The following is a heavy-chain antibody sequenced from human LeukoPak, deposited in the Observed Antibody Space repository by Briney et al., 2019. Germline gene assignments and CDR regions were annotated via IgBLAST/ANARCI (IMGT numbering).Heavy chain of an antibody. D-gene: IGHD2-2*01. Sequence: ASVKVSCKASGYTFTGYYMHWVRQAPGQGLEWMGWINPSSGGTNYAQKLQGRVTMTRDTSISTAYMELSRLRSDDTAVYYCARVDCSSTSCYYDAFDIWGQGTMVTVSS. J-gene: IGHJ3*02. V-gene: IGHV1-2*02. CDR3: ARVDCSSTSCYYDAFDI. CDR2: INPSSGGT. CDR1: GYTFTGYY.